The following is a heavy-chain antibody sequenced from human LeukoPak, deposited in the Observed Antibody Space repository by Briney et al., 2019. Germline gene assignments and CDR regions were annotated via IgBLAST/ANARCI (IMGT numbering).Heavy chain of an antibody. J-gene: IGHJ4*02. CDR3: ASTPIDFWSGYYTFDY. V-gene: IGHV4-59*01. CDR2: IYYSGST. D-gene: IGHD3-3*01. CDR1: GGSISSYY. Sequence: SETLSLTCTVSGGSISSYYWSWIRQPPGKGLEWIGYIYYSGSTNYNPSLKSRVTISVDTSKNQFSLKLSSVTAADTAVYYCASTPIDFWSGYYTFDYWGQGTLVTVSS.